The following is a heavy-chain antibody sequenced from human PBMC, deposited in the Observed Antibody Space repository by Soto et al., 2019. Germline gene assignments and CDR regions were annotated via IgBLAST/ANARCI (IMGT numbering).Heavy chain of an antibody. CDR1: GASISGFY. CDR3: VRDGTKTLRDWFDP. J-gene: IGHJ5*02. D-gene: IGHD1-1*01. Sequence: PSETLSLTCSVSGASISGFYWSWIRKSAGKGLEWIGRIYATGTTDYNPSLKSRVMMSVDTSKKQFSLKLRSVTAADTAVYYCVRDGTKTLRDWFDPWGQGISVTVSS. CDR2: IYATGTT. V-gene: IGHV4-4*07.